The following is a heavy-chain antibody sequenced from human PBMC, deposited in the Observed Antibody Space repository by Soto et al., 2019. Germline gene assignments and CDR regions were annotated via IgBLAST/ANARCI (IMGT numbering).Heavy chain of an antibody. J-gene: IGHJ4*02. D-gene: IGHD3-3*01. CDR2: IRSKAYGGTT. V-gene: IGHV3-49*03. CDR1: GFTFVDYA. Sequence: EVQLVESGGGLVQPGRSLRLSCTASGFTFVDYAMSWFRQAPGKGLEWVGFIRSKAYGGTTEYAASVKGRFTISRDDSNSIAYLQMNSLNTEATAVYYCPSHDRIPPSVLIDYWGQGTLVTVSS. CDR3: PSHDRIPPSVLIDY.